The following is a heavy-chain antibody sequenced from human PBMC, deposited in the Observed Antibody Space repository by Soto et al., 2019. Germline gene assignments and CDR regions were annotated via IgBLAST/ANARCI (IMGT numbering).Heavy chain of an antibody. CDR1: GYTFTSYY. Sequence: GASVKVSCKASGYTFTSYYMHWVQQAPGQGLEWMGIINPSGGSTRYAQKFQGRVTMTRDTSTSTVYMELSSLRSEDTAVYYCARVPPYCSGGSCYSGFYFDHWGQGTLVTVSS. J-gene: IGHJ4*02. CDR3: ARVPPYCSGGSCYSGFYFDH. V-gene: IGHV1-46*01. D-gene: IGHD2-15*01. CDR2: INPSGGST.